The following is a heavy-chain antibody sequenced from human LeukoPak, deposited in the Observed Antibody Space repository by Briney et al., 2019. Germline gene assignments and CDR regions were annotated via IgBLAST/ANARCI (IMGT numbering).Heavy chain of an antibody. D-gene: IGHD5-24*01. CDR1: RGSMSGYY. Sequence: SETLSLTCTVSRGSMSGYYWTWIRQPAGKGLEWIGHLDTDGNTDYNPSLRGRVSMSIDTSENQFSLRVTSVTAADTAVYYCARDGYNPPYYFDYWGQGTLVTVSS. V-gene: IGHV4-4*07. CDR2: LDTDGNT. J-gene: IGHJ4*02. CDR3: ARDGYNPPYYFDY.